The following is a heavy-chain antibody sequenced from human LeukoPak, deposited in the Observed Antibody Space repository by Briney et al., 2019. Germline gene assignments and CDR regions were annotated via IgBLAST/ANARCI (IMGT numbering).Heavy chain of an antibody. CDR2: ISYDGSNK. V-gene: IGHV3-30-3*01. CDR1: GFTFSSYA. J-gene: IGHJ4*02. Sequence: PGGSLRLSCAASGFTFSSYAMYWVRQAPGKGLEWVAVISYDGSNKYYADSVKGRFTISRDNSKNTLYLQMNSLRAEDTAVYYCARDGSGGGWRYFDYWGQGALVTVSS. D-gene: IGHD6-19*01. CDR3: ARDGSGGGWRYFDY.